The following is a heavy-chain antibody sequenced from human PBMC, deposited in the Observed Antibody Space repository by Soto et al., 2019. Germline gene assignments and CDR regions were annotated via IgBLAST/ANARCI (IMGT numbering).Heavy chain of an antibody. J-gene: IGHJ4*02. D-gene: IGHD2-15*01. CDR3: ARERSGGSWDYFDY. V-gene: IGHV4-59*12. Sequence: SQTLSLTCTVADGSISGYGWSWIRQPPGKGLEWIGYIYYSGSTNYNPSLKSRVTISVDTSKNQFSLKLSSVTAADTAVYYCARERSGGSWDYFDYWGQGTLVTVSS. CDR2: IYYSGST. CDR1: DGSISGYG.